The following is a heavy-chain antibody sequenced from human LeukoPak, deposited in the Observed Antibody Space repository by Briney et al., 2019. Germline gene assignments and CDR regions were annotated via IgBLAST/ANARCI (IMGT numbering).Heavy chain of an antibody. CDR3: AKGATYDYSEYYEDF. CDR1: GFTFSSYG. Sequence: PGASLRLSCAASGFTFSSYGMSWFRQAPGKGLEWVSYIPSGGSSMYYADSVKGRFTVSRDTSKNTLYLQMSSLRAEDTATHYCAKGATYDYSEYYEDFWGQGTLVTVSS. V-gene: IGHV3-48*03. D-gene: IGHD4-17*01. J-gene: IGHJ4*02. CDR2: IPSGGSSM.